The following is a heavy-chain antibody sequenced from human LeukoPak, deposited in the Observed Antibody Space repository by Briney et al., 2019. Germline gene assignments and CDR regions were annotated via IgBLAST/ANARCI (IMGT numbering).Heavy chain of an antibody. D-gene: IGHD1-26*01. CDR2: IHGDGDNI. CDR3: ARAQVGAPTDL. V-gene: IGHV3-74*01. J-gene: IGHJ5*02. Sequence: GGSLRLSCAASGFPFSSYAMYWVRQAPGKGLVWVARIHGDGDNISYADSVRGRFTISRDNAKDTLYLHVNSLRPEDTAVYCCARAQVGAPTDLWGQGTLVTVSS. CDR1: GFPFSSYA.